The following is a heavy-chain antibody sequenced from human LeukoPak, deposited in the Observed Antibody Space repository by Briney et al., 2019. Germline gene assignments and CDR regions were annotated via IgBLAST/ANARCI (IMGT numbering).Heavy chain of an antibody. D-gene: IGHD3-9*01. CDR1: GGTFSSYA. J-gene: IGHJ5*02. CDR3: ARGPPRLRYFDWFPRGGNWFDP. CDR2: IIPIFGTA. V-gene: IGHV1-69*05. Sequence: SVKVSCKASGGTFSSYAISWVRQAPGQGLGWMGGIIPIFGTANYAQKFQGRVTITTDESTSTAYMELSSLRSEDTAVYYCARGPPRLRYFDWFPRGGNWFDPWGQGTLVTVSS.